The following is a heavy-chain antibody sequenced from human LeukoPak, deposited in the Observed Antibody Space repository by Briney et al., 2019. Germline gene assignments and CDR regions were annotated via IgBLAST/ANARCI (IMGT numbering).Heavy chain of an antibody. CDR2: INPSGGST. CDR1: GYTFTSYG. D-gene: IGHD3-3*01. J-gene: IGHJ6*03. V-gene: IGHV1-46*01. CDR3: ARGGGVVLRSYMDV. Sequence: WASVKVSCKASGYTFTSYGISWVRQAPGQGLEWMGIINPSGGSTSYAQKFQGRVTMTRDTSIVYMELSSLRSEDTAVYYCARGGGVVLRSYMDVWGKGTTVTISS.